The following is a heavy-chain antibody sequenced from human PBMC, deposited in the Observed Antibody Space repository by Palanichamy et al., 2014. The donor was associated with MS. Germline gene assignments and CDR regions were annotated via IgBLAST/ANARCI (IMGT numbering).Heavy chain of an antibody. J-gene: IGHJ4*02. Sequence: QVQLQQSGPGLVKPSQTLSVTCAISGDSVSSNRAAWNWTRQSPSRGLEWLGRTYYRSKWYNDYAVSVKSRITINPDTTKNQFSLQLNSATPEDTAVYYCARDTAVRLYNFDCWGQGTLVTVSS. CDR1: GDSVSSNRAA. CDR3: ARDTAVRLYNFDC. V-gene: IGHV6-1*01. CDR2: TYYRSKWYN. D-gene: IGHD6-6*01.